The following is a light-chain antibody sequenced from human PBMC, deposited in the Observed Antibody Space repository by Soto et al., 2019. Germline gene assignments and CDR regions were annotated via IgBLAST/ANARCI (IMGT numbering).Light chain of an antibody. CDR3: QQYGTLPRT. CDR2: GVS. J-gene: IGKJ1*01. V-gene: IGKV3-20*01. CDR1: QSVRSSY. Sequence: EIVLTQSPGTLSLSPGERATLSCRASQSVRSSYLAWYQQKLGQAPRLLIYGVSNRATGIPDRFSGSGSGTYFTLTISRLESEDFAVYSCQQYGTLPRTFGQGTKVEIK.